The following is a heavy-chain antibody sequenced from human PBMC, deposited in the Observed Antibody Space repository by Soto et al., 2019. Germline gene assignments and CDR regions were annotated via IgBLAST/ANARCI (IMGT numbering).Heavy chain of an antibody. J-gene: IGHJ3*02. V-gene: IGHV4-59*01. CDR3: ARALILTGYYIHDAFDI. CDR2: IYYSGST. D-gene: IGHD3-9*01. Sequence: SETLSLTCTVSGGSISSYYWSWIRQPLGKGLEWIGYIYYSGSTNYNPSLKSRVTISVDTSKNQFSLKLSSVTAADTAVYYCARALILTGYYIHDAFDIWGQGTMVTVSS. CDR1: GGSISSYY.